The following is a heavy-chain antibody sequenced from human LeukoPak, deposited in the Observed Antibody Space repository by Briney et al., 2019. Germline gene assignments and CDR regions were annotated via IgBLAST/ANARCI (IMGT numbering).Heavy chain of an antibody. V-gene: IGHV3-30*03. D-gene: IGHD6-19*01. CDR3: ARGIAVAGAPYDY. J-gene: IGHJ4*02. Sequence: GRSLRLSCAASGFTFSSYGMHWVRQAPGKGLEWVAVISYDGSNKYYADSVKGRFTISRDNVKNSLYLQMNSLRAEDTAVYYCARGIAVAGAPYDYWGQGTLVTVSS. CDR2: ISYDGSNK. CDR1: GFTFSSYG.